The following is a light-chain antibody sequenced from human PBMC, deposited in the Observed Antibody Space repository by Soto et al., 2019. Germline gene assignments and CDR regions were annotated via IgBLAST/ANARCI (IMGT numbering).Light chain of an antibody. CDR3: QKYSSVPV. CDR2: AES. Sequence: DIQMTQSPTSLSASVGDRVTITCQASQGIRNFVAWYQQKPGKAPKLLIYAESTLQSGVPSRFSGSGSGTDFTLTINSLQPEAVATYSCQKYSSVPVFGPGTKVEIK. V-gene: IGKV1-27*01. J-gene: IGKJ3*01. CDR1: QGIRNF.